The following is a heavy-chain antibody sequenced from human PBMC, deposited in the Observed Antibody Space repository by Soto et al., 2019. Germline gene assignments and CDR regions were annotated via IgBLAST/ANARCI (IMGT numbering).Heavy chain of an antibody. J-gene: IGHJ4*02. V-gene: IGHV1-46*01. CDR1: GYTFSRYC. D-gene: IGHD4-17*01. CDR2: VNLSTGAA. CDR3: TMRDYGDYDYLDS. Sequence: QVQLVQSGAEVKRPGASVRLFCKASGYTFSRYCIHWVRQAPGQGLEWMGLVNLSTGAAPYAQKFEGRLTVSRDMSTRKVFMELNRLRSDDTAVYYCTMRDYGDYDYLDSWGQGTLVAVS.